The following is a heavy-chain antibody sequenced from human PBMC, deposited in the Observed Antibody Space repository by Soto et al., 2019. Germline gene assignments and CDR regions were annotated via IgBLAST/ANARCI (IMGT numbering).Heavy chain of an antibody. D-gene: IGHD3-22*01. CDR2: ISAYNGNT. Sequence: ASVKVSCKASGYTFTSYGISWVRQAPGQGLEWMGWISAYNGNTNYAQKLQGRVTMTTDTSTSTAYMELRSLRSDDTAVYYCARDGGLFCSLRYYYDSSGYKNPHWFDPWGQGTLVTVSS. CDR3: ARDGGLFCSLRYYYDSSGYKNPHWFDP. V-gene: IGHV1-18*01. J-gene: IGHJ5*02. CDR1: GYTFTSYG.